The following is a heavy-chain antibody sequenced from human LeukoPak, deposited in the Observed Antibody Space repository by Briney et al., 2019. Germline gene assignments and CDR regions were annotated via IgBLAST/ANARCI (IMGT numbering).Heavy chain of an antibody. CDR2: INHSGST. V-gene: IGHV4-34*01. Sequence: SETLSLTCAVYGGSFSGYYWSWIRQPPGKGLEWIGEINHSGSTNYNPSLKSRVNISVHTSKNQFSLKLSSVTAADTAVYYCARGLDAFDIWGQGTMVTVSS. CDR1: GGSFSGYY. J-gene: IGHJ3*02. CDR3: ARGLDAFDI.